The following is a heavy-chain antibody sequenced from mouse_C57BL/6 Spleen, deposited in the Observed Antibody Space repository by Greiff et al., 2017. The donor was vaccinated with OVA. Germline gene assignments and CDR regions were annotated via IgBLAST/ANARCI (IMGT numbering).Heavy chain of an antibody. J-gene: IGHJ3*01. V-gene: IGHV1-15*01. CDR2: IDPETGGT. CDR3: TRSRAY. CDR1: GYTFPDYE. Sequence: QVKLQQSGAELVRPGASVTLSCKASGYTFPDYEMHWVKQTPVHGLEWIGAIDPETGGTAYNQKFKGKAILTADKSSSTAYMELRSLTSEDSAVYYCTRSRAYWGQGTLVTVSA.